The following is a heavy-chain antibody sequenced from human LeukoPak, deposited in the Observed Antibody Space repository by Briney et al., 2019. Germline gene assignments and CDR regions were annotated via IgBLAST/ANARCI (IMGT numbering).Heavy chain of an antibody. D-gene: IGHD4-17*01. CDR2: ISASSANI. CDR3: VRDRSYGSQYYYYLDV. J-gene: IGHJ6*03. Sequence: PGGSLRLSCTASGFTFTSCAMNWVRQTPGKGLEWVSYISASSANIHYADSVKGRFTVSRDNAKNSLYLQMNSLTAEDTATYYCVRDRSYGSQYYYYLDVWGRGTTVTVSS. CDR1: GFTFTSCA. V-gene: IGHV3-48*01.